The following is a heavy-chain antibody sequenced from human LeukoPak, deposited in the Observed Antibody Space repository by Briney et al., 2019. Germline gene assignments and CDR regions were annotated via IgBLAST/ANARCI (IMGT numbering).Heavy chain of an antibody. J-gene: IGHJ4*02. V-gene: IGHV3-30*02. D-gene: IGHD2-15*01. Sequence: PGGALRLSCAASGFTLRTYGMHWVRQAAGKGLEWVAFIRNDESNKYYADSVKGRFTMSRDNSKNTLYLQMNSLRAEDTAVYFCAKVIGGSSAWYARGFDYWGQGTLVTVSS. CDR1: GFTLRTYG. CDR2: IRNDESNK. CDR3: AKVIGGSSAWYARGFDY.